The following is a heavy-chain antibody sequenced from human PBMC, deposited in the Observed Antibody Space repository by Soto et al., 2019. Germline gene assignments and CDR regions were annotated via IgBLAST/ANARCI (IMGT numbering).Heavy chain of an antibody. Sequence: GGSLRLSCAASGFTVSSNYMSWVRQAPGKGLEWVSVIYSGGSTYYSDSVKGRFTISRDNSKNTLYLQMNSLRAEDTDVYYGARDSGTGEAFDIWGQGTMVTVSS. CDR3: ARDSGTGEAFDI. CDR2: IYSGGST. CDR1: GFTVSSNY. J-gene: IGHJ3*02. D-gene: IGHD7-27*01. V-gene: IGHV3-53*01.